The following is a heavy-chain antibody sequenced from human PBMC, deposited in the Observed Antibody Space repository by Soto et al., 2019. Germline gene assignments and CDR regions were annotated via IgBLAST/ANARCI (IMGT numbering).Heavy chain of an antibody. J-gene: IGHJ6*04. Sequence: QVQLQESGPGLVRPSQTLSLTCTVSGGSISSGGYYWSWIRQHPGKGLEWIGYIYYSGSTYYNPSLKSRVTKPVDTSKNQFSLRLSSVTAADTAVYYGARDRIFLHGMDVGGKGTTVTVSS. D-gene: IGHD2-15*01. V-gene: IGHV4-31*03. CDR3: ARDRIFLHGMDV. CDR1: GGSISSGGYY. CDR2: IYYSGST.